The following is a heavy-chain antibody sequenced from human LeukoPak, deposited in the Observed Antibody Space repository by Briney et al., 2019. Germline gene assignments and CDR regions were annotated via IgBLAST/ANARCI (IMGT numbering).Heavy chain of an antibody. J-gene: IGHJ6*02. Sequence: ASVKVSCKASGGTFSSYAISWVRQAPGQGLEWMGWINPNSGGTNYAQKFQGWVTMTRDTSISTAYVELSRLRSDDTAVYYCARGGGLNYHGSGSLSTRHYSAMDVWGQGTTVTVSS. D-gene: IGHD3-10*01. V-gene: IGHV1-2*04. CDR3: ARGGGLNYHGSGSLSTRHYSAMDV. CDR1: GGTFSSYA. CDR2: INPNSGGT.